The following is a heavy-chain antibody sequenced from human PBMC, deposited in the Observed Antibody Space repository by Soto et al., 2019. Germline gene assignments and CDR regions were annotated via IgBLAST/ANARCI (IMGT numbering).Heavy chain of an antibody. CDR3: AKALVGEVGATDY. Sequence: GGSLRLSCSASGFTFRSYAMSWVRQAPGKGLEWVSAITRTDSTYYADSVKGRFTISRDNSRNTRYLQMNSLGTEDAALYYCAKALVGEVGATDYWGQGTLVTVSS. CDR2: ITRTDST. J-gene: IGHJ4*02. V-gene: IGHV3-23*01. D-gene: IGHD1-26*01. CDR1: GFTFRSYA.